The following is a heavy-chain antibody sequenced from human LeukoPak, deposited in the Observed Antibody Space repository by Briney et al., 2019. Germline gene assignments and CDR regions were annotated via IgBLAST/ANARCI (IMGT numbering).Heavy chain of an antibody. J-gene: IGHJ6*03. D-gene: IGHD2-15*01. V-gene: IGHV3-11*01. CDR2: ISSSGSTI. CDR3: AKRSRVVAQPFFYYYYMDV. Sequence: GGSLRLSCAASGFTFSDYYMSWIRQAPGKGLEWVSYISSSGSTIYYADSVKGRFTISRDNSKNTLYLQMNSLRAEDTAVYYCAKRSRVVAQPFFYYYYMDVWGKGTTVTISS. CDR1: GFTFSDYY.